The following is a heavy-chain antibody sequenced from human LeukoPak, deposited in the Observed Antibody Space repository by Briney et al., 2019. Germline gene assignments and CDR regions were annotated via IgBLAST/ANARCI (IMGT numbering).Heavy chain of an antibody. CDR1: GYTFSSYD. Sequence: ASVKVPCEASGYTFSSYDINWVRQATGQGLEWIGWMNPNSGDTGYAQKFQDRVTMTRNTSINTAYMELSSLRSEDTGVYYCARGPPGSSSSDYWGQGTLVTVS. D-gene: IGHD6-13*01. J-gene: IGHJ4*02. V-gene: IGHV1-8*01. CDR2: MNPNSGDT. CDR3: ARGPPGSSSSDY.